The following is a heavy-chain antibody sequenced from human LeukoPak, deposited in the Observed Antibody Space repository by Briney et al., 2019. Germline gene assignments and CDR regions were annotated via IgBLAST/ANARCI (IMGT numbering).Heavy chain of an antibody. Sequence: PSETLSLTCAVYGGSFSGYYWSWIRQPPGKGLEWIGEINHSGSTNYNPSLKSRVTISVDTSKNQFSLKLSSVTAADTAVYYCARQGYSYGPYYYMDVWGKGTTVTISS. V-gene: IGHV4-34*01. CDR1: GGSFSGYY. D-gene: IGHD5-18*01. CDR2: INHSGST. CDR3: ARQGYSYGPYYYMDV. J-gene: IGHJ6*03.